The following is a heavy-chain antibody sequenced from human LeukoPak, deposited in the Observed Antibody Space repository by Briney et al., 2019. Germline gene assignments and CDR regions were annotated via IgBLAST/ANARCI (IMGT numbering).Heavy chain of an antibody. CDR3: ARLSLGVPATLLDY. D-gene: IGHD2-15*01. Sequence: PSETLSLPCTVSGRSISSSSYYWGWIRQPPGKGLECFASIYYSGSTYYDPSLKSRFTISVDTSNNPFSLKLSSVTAADTAVYHCARLSLGVPATLLDYWGQGTLVTVSS. V-gene: IGHV4-39*01. J-gene: IGHJ4*01. CDR1: GRSISSSSYY. CDR2: IYYSGST.